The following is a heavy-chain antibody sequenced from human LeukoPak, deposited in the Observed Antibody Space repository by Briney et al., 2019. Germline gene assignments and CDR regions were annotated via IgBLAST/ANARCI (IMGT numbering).Heavy chain of an antibody. CDR3: AKHSQWLGHLDY. CDR1: GFTFSSYG. V-gene: IGHV3-30*18. D-gene: IGHD6-19*01. CDR2: ISYEGSNK. Sequence: GRSLRLSCAASGFTFSSYGMHWVRQAPGKGLKWVAVISYEGSNKYYADSVKGRFTISRDNSKNTLFLQMNSLRAEDTAVYHCAKHSQWLGHLDYWGQGTLVTVSS. J-gene: IGHJ4*02.